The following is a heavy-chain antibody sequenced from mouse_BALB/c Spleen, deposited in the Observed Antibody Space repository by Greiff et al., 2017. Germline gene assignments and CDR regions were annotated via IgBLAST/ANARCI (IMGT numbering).Heavy chain of an antibody. Sequence: VQLQQSGAELARPGASVKMSCKASGYTFTSYTMHWVKQRPGQGLEWIGYINPSSGYTNYNQKFKDKATLTADKSSSTAYMQLSSLTSEDSAVYYCARGLTGGWFAYWGQGTLVTVSA. D-gene: IGHD4-1*01. CDR2: INPSSGYT. CDR3: ARGLTGGWFAY. CDR1: GYTFTSYT. J-gene: IGHJ3*01. V-gene: IGHV1-4*01.